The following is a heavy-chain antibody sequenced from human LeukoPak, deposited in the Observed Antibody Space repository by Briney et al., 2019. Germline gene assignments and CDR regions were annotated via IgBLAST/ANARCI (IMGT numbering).Heavy chain of an antibody. Sequence: SETLSLTCAVSVGSINSGNWWSWVRQSPGKGLEWIGEIYHNGTPNYNPSLKSRVTISADTFKNHFSLKMTSVTAAHTAVYYCATAPILRGEGGEHYKYGMDVWGQGTTVIVSS. J-gene: IGHJ6*02. CDR2: IYHNGTP. D-gene: IGHD2-2*02. V-gene: IGHV4-4*02. CDR3: ATAPILRGEGGEHYKYGMDV. CDR1: VGSINSGNW.